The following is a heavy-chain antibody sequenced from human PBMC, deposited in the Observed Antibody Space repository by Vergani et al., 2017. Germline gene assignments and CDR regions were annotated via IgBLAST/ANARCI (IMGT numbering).Heavy chain of an antibody. J-gene: IGHJ5*02. CDR1: DFSLTTTVGMG. Sequence: QITLKESGPALVKPTETLTLTCTFSDFSLTTTVGMGVAWIRQPPGKALEWLAFIFWNDNQRYAPSLKSRLPIAKDTSKHQVVLNLTNVDPVDTATYYCAHNPPTGMNWFDHWGQGILVTVSS. CDR2: IFWNDNQ. D-gene: IGHD1-14*01. V-gene: IGHV2-5*01. CDR3: AHNPPTGMNWFDH.